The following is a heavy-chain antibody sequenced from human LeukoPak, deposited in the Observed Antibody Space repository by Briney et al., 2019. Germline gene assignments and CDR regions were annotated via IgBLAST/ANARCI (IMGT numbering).Heavy chain of an antibody. D-gene: IGHD3-10*01. Sequence: PGGSLRFSCAASGFTFSSYAMSWVRQAPGKGVEWVSAISGSGGSTYYADSVKGRFTIPRDNSKNTLYLQMNSLRAGDTAVYYCAILLGPNWFDPWGQGTLVTVYS. V-gene: IGHV3-23*01. CDR1: GFTFSSYA. J-gene: IGHJ5*02. CDR2: ISGSGGST. CDR3: AILLGPNWFDP.